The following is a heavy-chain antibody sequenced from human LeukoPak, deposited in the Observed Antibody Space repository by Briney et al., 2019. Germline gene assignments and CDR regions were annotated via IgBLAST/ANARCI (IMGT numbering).Heavy chain of an antibody. CDR2: ISSSSNFI. D-gene: IGHD5-18*01. J-gene: IGHJ4*02. CDR3: ARRATSERGHSYGLDY. V-gene: IGHV3-21*01. Sequence: GGSLRLSCAASGFTFNSFRMNWVRQAPDKGLEWVSSISSSSNFIYYADSLKGRFTISRDNAKNSLYLQMNSLRAEDTAVYYCARRATSERGHSYGLDYWGQGTLVTVSS. CDR1: GFTFNSFR.